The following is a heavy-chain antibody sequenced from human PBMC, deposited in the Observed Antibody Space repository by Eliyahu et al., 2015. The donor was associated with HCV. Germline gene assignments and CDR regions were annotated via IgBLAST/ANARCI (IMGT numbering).Heavy chain of an antibody. J-gene: IGHJ4*02. D-gene: IGHD6-6*01. V-gene: IGHV1-69*06. CDR3: ARGGSSSSAMNY. CDR2: IIPIFGTA. Sequence: QVQLVQSGAEVKKPGSSVKVSCKASGGTFSSYAISWVRQAPGQGLEWMGGIIPIFGTANYAQKVPGQSHALPRTNPRAQPNMELSSLRSEDTAVYYCARGGSSSSAMNYWGQGTLVTVSS. CDR1: GGTFSSYA.